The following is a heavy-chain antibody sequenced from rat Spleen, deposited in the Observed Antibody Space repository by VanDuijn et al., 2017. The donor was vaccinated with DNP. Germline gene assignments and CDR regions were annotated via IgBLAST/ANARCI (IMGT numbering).Heavy chain of an antibody. CDR3: ARGAY. Sequence: QVQVKESGPGLVQPSQTLSLTCTVSGFSLTSHTVSWVRQPPGKGLEWIAAMSSGGSTYYNSVLKSRLSISRDTSKSQVFLKMNSLQTEDTATYYCARGAYWGQGTLVTVSS. CDR2: MSSGGST. V-gene: IGHV2-6*01. J-gene: IGHJ3*01. CDR1: GFSLTSHT.